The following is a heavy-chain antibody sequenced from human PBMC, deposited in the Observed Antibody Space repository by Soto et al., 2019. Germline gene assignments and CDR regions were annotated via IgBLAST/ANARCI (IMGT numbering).Heavy chain of an antibody. CDR3: DRGSFFRGYFDY. D-gene: IGHD3-10*01. V-gene: IGHV4-30-4*01. Sequence: QVQLQESGPGLVKPSQTLSLTCTVSGGSISSDDYYWSWIRQPPGKGLEWIGNIYKSGSTDYDPSLKSRVSISVDTSKNQFSLKLSSVTAADTAVYYCDRGSFFRGYFDYWGQGTLVTVSS. J-gene: IGHJ4*02. CDR1: GGSISSDDYY. CDR2: IYKSGST.